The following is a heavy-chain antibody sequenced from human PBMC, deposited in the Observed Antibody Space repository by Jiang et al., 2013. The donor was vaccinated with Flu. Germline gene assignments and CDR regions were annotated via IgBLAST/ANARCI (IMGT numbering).Heavy chain of an antibody. CDR2: TYYRSKWYK. J-gene: IGHJ6*02. CDR1: GDSVSSNSVA. CDR3: ARAPGYYHYYGMDV. Sequence: SQTLSLTCAISGDSVSSNSVAWNWIRQSPSRGLEWLGRTYYRSKWYKDYALSVKSRITINPDTSKNQFSLQLNSVTPEDTAVYYCARAPGYYHYYGMDVWGQGTTVTVSS. V-gene: IGHV6-1*01.